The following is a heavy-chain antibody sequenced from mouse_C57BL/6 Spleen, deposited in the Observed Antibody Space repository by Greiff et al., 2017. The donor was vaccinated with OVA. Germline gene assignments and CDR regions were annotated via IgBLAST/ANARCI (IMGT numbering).Heavy chain of an antibody. CDR2: ISSGSSTI. D-gene: IGHD4-1*02. CDR1: GFTFSDYG. J-gene: IGHJ4*01. Sequence: EVHLVESGGGLVKPGGSLKLSCAASGFTFSDYGMHWVRQAPEKGLEWVAYISSGSSTIYYADTVKGRFTISRDNAKNTLFLQMTSLRSEDTAMYYCASTGNGTAAYYAMDYWGQGTSVTVSS. CDR3: ASTGNGTAAYYAMDY. V-gene: IGHV5-17*01.